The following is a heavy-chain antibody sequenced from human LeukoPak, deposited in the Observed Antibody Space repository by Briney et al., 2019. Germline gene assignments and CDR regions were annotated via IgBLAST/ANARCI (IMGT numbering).Heavy chain of an antibody. CDR2: INDDGSDT. CDR3: ARKKSVYRSSSSTYYYMDV. J-gene: IGHJ6*03. D-gene: IGHD6-6*01. V-gene: IGHV3-74*01. CDR1: GFTFKLYW. Sequence: GGSLRLSCAASGFTFKLYWMHWVRQVPGKRPVWVSRINDDGSDTIYADSVKGRFTISRDNSKSTLYLQMNSLRAEDTAVYHCARKKSVYRSSSSTYYYMDVWGKGTTVTVSS.